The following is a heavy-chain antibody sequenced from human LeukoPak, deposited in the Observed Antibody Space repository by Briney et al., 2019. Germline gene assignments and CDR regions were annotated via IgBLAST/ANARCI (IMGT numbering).Heavy chain of an antibody. V-gene: IGHV4-4*07. D-gene: IGHD6-19*01. CDR2: IYTRGST. J-gene: IGHJ3*02. CDR1: GGSISSYY. CDR3: ATIGSSGFSTDAFDI. Sequence: PSETLSLTCTVSGGSISSYYWSWIRQPAGKGLEWIGHIYTRGSTNYNPSLKSRVTMSVDTSKNQFSLKLTSVTAADTAVYYCATIGSSGFSTDAFDIWGQGTMVTVSS.